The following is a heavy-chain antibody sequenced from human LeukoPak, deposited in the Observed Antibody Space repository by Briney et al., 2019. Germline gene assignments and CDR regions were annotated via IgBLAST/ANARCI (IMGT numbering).Heavy chain of an antibody. D-gene: IGHD5-18*01. CDR1: GFTFSSYA. V-gene: IGHV3-23*01. Sequence: GGSLRLSCAASGFTFSSYAMSWVRQAPGKGLEWVSAISGSGGSTYYADSVKGRFTISRDSSKNTLYLQMNSLRAEDTAVYYCAKDMGIQLWLSDYWGQGTLVTVSS. J-gene: IGHJ4*02. CDR3: AKDMGIQLWLSDY. CDR2: ISGSGGST.